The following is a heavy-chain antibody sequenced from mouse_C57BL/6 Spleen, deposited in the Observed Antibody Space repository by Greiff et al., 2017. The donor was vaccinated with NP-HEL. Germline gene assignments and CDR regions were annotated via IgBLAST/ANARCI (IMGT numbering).Heavy chain of an antibody. CDR1: GYSITSGYD. CDR3: ARGDYGRDYYAMDY. V-gene: IGHV3-1*01. J-gene: IGHJ4*01. Sequence: EVKLVESGPGMVKPSQSLSLTCTVTGYSITSGYDWHWIRHFPGNKLEWMGYISYSGSTNYNPSLKSRISITHDTSKNHFFLKLNSVTTEDTATYYCARGDYGRDYYAMDYWGQGTSVTVSS. D-gene: IGHD1-1*01. CDR2: ISYSGST.